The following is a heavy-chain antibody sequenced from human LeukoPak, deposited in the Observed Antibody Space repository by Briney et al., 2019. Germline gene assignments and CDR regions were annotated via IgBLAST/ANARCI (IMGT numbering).Heavy chain of an antibody. CDR2: IYTSGST. CDR3: AIYNYDILTGYYSNTYYYYYMDV. Sequence: SETLSLTCAVSGGSISGYYWSWIRQPAGKGLEWIGCIYTSGSTNYNPSLKSRVTMSVDTSKNQFSLKLSSVTAADTAVEYCAIYNYDILTGYYSNTYYYYYMDVWGKGTTVTISS. CDR1: GGSISGYY. D-gene: IGHD3-9*01. J-gene: IGHJ6*03. V-gene: IGHV4-59*10.